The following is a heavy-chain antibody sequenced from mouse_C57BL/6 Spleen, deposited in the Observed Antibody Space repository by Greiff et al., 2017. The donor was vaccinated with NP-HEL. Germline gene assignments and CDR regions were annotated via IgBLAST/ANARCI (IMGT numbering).Heavy chain of an antibody. Sequence: EVKLQESGGGLVKPGGSLKLSCAASGFTFSDYGMHWVRQAPEKGLEWVAYISSGSSTIYYADTVKGRFTISRDNAKNTLFLQMTSLRSEDTAMYYCARNDDYAWFAYWGQGTLVTVSA. D-gene: IGHD2-4*01. CDR3: ARNDDYAWFAY. V-gene: IGHV5-17*01. J-gene: IGHJ3*01. CDR2: ISSGSSTI. CDR1: GFTFSDYG.